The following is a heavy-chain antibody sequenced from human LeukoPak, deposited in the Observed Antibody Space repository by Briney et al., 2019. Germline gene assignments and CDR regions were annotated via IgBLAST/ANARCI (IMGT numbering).Heavy chain of an antibody. CDR2: IYYSGST. CDR3: ASRSTSRKRFDY. CDR1: GGSFSSGDYY. D-gene: IGHD2-2*01. J-gene: IGHJ4*02. Sequence: SETLSLTCTVSGGSFSSGDYYWSWIRQPPGKGLEWIGYIYYSGSTYYNPSLKSRVTISVDTSKNQFSLKLSSVTAADTAVYYCASRSTSRKRFDYWGQGTLVTVSS. V-gene: IGHV4-30-4*08.